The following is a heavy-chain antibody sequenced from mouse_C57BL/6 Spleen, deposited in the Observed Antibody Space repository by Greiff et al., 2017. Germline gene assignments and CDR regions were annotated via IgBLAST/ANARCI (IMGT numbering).Heavy chain of an antibody. V-gene: IGHV1-66*01. J-gene: IGHJ3*01. CDR3: ARGVYYDYDDGFAY. CDR1: GYSFTSYY. CDR2: IYPGSGNT. Sequence: QVQLQQSGPELVKPGASVKISCKASGYSFTSYYIHWVKQRPGQGLEWIGWIYPGSGNTKYNEKFKGKATLTADPSSSTAYMQLSSLTSEDSAVYYCARGVYYDYDDGFAYWGQGTLVTVSA. D-gene: IGHD2-4*01.